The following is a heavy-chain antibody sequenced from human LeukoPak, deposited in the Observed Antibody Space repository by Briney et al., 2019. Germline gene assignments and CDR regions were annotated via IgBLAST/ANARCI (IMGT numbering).Heavy chain of an antibody. D-gene: IGHD1-26*01. J-gene: IGHJ6*02. Sequence: SVKVSCKASGGTFSSYAISWVRQAPGQGLEWVGGIIPIFGTANYAQKFQGRVTITADESTSTAYMELSSLRSEDTAVYYCARGGPRSFLMGYYYYGMDVWGQGTTVTVSS. CDR1: GGTFSSYA. CDR3: ARGGPRSFLMGYYYYGMDV. CDR2: IIPIFGTA. V-gene: IGHV1-69*13.